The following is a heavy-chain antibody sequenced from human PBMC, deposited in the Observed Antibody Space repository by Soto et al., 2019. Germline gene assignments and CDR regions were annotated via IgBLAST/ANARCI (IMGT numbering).Heavy chain of an antibody. J-gene: IGHJ4*02. CDR1: NASITSSGYY. Sequence: QVQLQESGPRLVEASQTLSLTCTVSNASITSSGYYWSWVRQPPGKRLEWFGYIYHSGSTFYSPSLQSRLTMSVDTSKNQFSLTLRSVTAADTAVYHCARMSGTYYVPDYWGQGTLVTVSS. CDR3: ARMSGTYYVPDY. V-gene: IGHV4-31*03. CDR2: IYHSGST. D-gene: IGHD1-26*01.